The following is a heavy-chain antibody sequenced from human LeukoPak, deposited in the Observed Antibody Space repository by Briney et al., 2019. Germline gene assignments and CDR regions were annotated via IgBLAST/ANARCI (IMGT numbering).Heavy chain of an antibody. CDR3: ARSAVTLMIPFEF. CDR2: ISGSGST. J-gene: IGHJ4*02. V-gene: IGHV4-59*01. CDR1: GGSMRNYY. Sequence: SETLSLTCTVSGGSMRNYYWSWIRQPPGKGLEWIGYISGSGSTDYNPSLKSRVTISIDTSKNQFSLRLSSVTAADTAVYYCARSAVTLMIPFEFWGQGTLVTVSS. D-gene: IGHD3-16*01.